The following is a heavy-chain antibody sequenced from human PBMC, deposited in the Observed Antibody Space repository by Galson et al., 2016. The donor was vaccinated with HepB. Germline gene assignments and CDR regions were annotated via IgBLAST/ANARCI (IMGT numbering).Heavy chain of an antibody. D-gene: IGHD5-18*01. CDR1: GGSITSYY. Sequence: EPLSLTCTVSGGSITSYYWSWIRQPPGKGLEWIGYVYNRGNINYNPSLKSRVTVSVDTSKNQLSLKLNSVTAADTAVYYCARHFDVDTAMVVFDYWGQGTLVTVSS. J-gene: IGHJ4*02. CDR2: VYNRGNI. V-gene: IGHV4-59*08. CDR3: ARHFDVDTAMVVFDY.